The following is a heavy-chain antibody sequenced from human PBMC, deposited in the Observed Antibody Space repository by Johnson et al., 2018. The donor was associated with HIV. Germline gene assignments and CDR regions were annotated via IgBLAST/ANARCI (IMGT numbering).Heavy chain of an antibody. Sequence: QVQLVESGGGVVQPGRSLRLSCAASGFTFSSYAMHWVRQDPGKGLERVAVLSYDGSNKYYADPVKGRFTISRDNSKNTLYLQMNSLRAEDTAVYYCTRAHDAIDIWCQGTMVIVSS. CDR1: GFTFSSYA. V-gene: IGHV3-30*04. CDR3: TRAHDAIDI. CDR2: LSYDGSNK. J-gene: IGHJ3*02.